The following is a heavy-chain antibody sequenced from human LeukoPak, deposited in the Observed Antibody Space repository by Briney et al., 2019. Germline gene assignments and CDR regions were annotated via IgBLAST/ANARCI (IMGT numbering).Heavy chain of an antibody. CDR3: ARDPDDRSPYYHFDY. Sequence: ASVKVSCKASGYTFTGYYMHWVRQALGQGLEGMGWINPKSGDTRYAQKFQGRVTMTRDTSISTGYMEVSRLRSDDTAVFICARDPDDRSPYYHFDYWGQGTLVTVPS. CDR2: INPKSGDT. V-gene: IGHV1-2*02. CDR1: GYTFTGYY. J-gene: IGHJ4*02. D-gene: IGHD3-16*01.